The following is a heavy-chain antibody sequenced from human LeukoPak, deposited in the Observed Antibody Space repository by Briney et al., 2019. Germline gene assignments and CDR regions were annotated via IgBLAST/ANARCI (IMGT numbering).Heavy chain of an antibody. J-gene: IGHJ4*01. CDR2: ITDTGRST. Sequence: GGSLRLSCTASGFTFSNYAMTWVRQAPGKGLEWVSTITDTGRSTYYLDSVRGRFTISRDNSKSTRYLQLNSLRVEDTAIYYCAKDPRVEAVPAAMREWGQGTLVTVSS. CDR3: AKDPRVEAVPAAMRE. V-gene: IGHV3-23*01. CDR1: GFTFSNYA. D-gene: IGHD2-2*01.